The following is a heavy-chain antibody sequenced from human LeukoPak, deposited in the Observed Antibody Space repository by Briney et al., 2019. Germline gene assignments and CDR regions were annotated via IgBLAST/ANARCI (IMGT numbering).Heavy chain of an antibody. Sequence: SETLSLTCSVSGGSTSDYYWNWIRQPAGQGLEWLGRIYYTGNTAYNPSLESRLSMSLDAAKNQFSLKVTSVTAADTAVYYCARGGTLFTYFDSWGQGALVTVSS. V-gene: IGHV4-4*07. CDR1: GGSTSDYY. D-gene: IGHD3-10*02. CDR2: IYYTGNT. CDR3: ARGGTLFTYFDS. J-gene: IGHJ4*02.